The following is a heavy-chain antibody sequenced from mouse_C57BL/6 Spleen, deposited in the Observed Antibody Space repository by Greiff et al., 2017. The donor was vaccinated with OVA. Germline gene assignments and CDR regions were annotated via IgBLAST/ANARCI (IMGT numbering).Heavy chain of an antibody. V-gene: IGHV1-80*01. Sequence: QVQLKESGAELVKPGASVKISCKASGYAFSSYWMNWVKQRPGKGLEWIGQIYPGDGDTNYNGKFKGKATLTADKSSSTAYMQLSSLTSEDSAVYFCAREEFITTVVGYYYAMDYWGQGTSVTVSS. J-gene: IGHJ4*01. CDR3: AREEFITTVVGYYYAMDY. CDR1: GYAFSSYW. D-gene: IGHD1-1*01. CDR2: IYPGDGDT.